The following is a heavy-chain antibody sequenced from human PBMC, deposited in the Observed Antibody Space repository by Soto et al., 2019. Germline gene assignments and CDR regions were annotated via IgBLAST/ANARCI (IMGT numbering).Heavy chain of an antibody. Sequence: EVQLVESGGGLVQPGGSLRLSCAASGFTFSSYWMHWVRQAPGKGLVWGSRINSDGSSTYYADSVKGRSTISRDNAKTPLYLQMNSLRAQDTAVYYCATHLPNYLGQGTLVTVSS. CDR2: INSDGSST. CDR3: ATHLPNY. J-gene: IGHJ4*02. CDR1: GFTFSSYW. V-gene: IGHV3-74*01.